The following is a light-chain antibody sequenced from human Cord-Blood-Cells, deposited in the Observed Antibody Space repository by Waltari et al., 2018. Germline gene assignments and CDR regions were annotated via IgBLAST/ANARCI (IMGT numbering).Light chain of an antibody. Sequence: DIPMTQSPSSLSESGGDRVTLTCQASQDISNYLNWYQQKPGKAPKLLIYDASNLETGVPSRFSGSGSGTDFTFTISSLQPEDIATYYCQQYDNLPPFTFGPGTKVDIK. V-gene: IGKV1-33*01. CDR1: QDISNY. J-gene: IGKJ3*01. CDR2: DAS. CDR3: QQYDNLPPFT.